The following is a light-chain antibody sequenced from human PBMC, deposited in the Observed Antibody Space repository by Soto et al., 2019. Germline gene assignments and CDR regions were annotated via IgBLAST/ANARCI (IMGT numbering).Light chain of an antibody. Sequence: DIQLTQSPASLSASVGDRVTITCRASQVISNYLAWYQQKPGKPPKLLIYAVYTLQSGVPSRFSGSASGTDFTLTISSLQPEDIATYYCQKYNSAPLTFGQGTRLEIK. CDR2: AVY. CDR1: QVISNY. J-gene: IGKJ5*01. CDR3: QKYNSAPLT. V-gene: IGKV1-27*01.